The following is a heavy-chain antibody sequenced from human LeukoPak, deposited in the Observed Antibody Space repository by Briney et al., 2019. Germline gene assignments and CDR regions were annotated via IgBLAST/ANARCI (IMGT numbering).Heavy chain of an antibody. CDR3: ARAPFGCSGGSCYSYYYYGMDV. J-gene: IGHJ6*02. CDR1: GYTFTNYD. Sequence: ASVKVSCKASGYTFTNYDINWVRQATGQGLEWMGWMNPNSGNTGYAQKFQGRVTMTRNTSISTAYMELSSLRSEDTAVYYCARAPFGCSGGSCYSYYYYGMDVWGQGTTVTVSS. V-gene: IGHV1-8*01. CDR2: MNPNSGNT. D-gene: IGHD2-15*01.